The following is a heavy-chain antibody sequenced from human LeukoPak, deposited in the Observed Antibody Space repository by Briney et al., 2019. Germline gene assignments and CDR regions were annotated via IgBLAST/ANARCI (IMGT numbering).Heavy chain of an antibody. J-gene: IGHJ4*02. CDR2: ISAYNGNT. V-gene: IGHV1-18*01. Sequence: ASVNVSCKASVYTFTSYGISWVRQAPGQRLEWMGWISAYNGNTNYAQKLQGRVTITTDTSTSKAYMELSSLRYEDTDVYYCAAVLIAARMIDYWGQGTLVTVSS. D-gene: IGHD6-6*01. CDR1: VYTFTSYG. CDR3: AAVLIAARMIDY.